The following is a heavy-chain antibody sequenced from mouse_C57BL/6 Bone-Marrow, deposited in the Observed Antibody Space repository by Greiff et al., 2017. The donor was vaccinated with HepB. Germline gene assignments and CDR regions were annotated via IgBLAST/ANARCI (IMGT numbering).Heavy chain of an antibody. Sequence: VKLQQPGTELVKPGASVKLSCKASGYTFTSYWMHWVKQRPGQGLEWIGNINPSNGGTNYNEKFKSKATLTVDKSSSTAYMQLSSLTSEDSAVYYCASPGYSLYYAMDYWGQGTSVTVSS. CDR2: INPSNGGT. J-gene: IGHJ4*01. D-gene: IGHD2-3*01. CDR1: GYTFTSYW. CDR3: ASPGYSLYYAMDY. V-gene: IGHV1-53*01.